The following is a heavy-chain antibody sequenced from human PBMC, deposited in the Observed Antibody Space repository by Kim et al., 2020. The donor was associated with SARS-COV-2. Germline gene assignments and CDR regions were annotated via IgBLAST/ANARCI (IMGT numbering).Heavy chain of an antibody. V-gene: IGHV3-43*01. J-gene: IGHJ4*02. CDR1: GFTFDDYT. CDR3: AKDHNPRYYYGSGSLDPYFDY. Sequence: GGSLRLSCAASGFTFDDYTMHWVRQAPGKGLEWVSLISWDGGSTYYADSVKGRFTISRDNSKNSLYLQMNSLRTEDTALYYCAKDHNPRYYYGSGSLDPYFDYWGQGTLVTVSS. CDR2: ISWDGGST. D-gene: IGHD3-10*01.